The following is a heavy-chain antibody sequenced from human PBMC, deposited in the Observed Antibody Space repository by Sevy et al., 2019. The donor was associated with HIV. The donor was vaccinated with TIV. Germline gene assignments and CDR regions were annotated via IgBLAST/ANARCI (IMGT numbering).Heavy chain of an antibody. D-gene: IGHD6-6*01. Sequence: GGSLRLSCAASGFTFSSYAMSWVRQAPGKGLEWVSAISGSVGSTYYADSVKGRFTISRDNSKNTLYLQMNSLRAEDTAVYYCAKVDSSSLYYYYGMDVWGQGTTVTVSS. CDR1: GFTFSSYA. CDR2: ISGSVGST. V-gene: IGHV3-23*01. CDR3: AKVDSSSLYYYYGMDV. J-gene: IGHJ6*02.